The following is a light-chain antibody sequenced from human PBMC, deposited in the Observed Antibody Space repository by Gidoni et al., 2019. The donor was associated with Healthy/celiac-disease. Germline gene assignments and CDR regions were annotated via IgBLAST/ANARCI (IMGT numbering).Light chain of an antibody. CDR3: QQRYSTPPT. CDR1: QSISSY. Sequence: DIQMTQSPSSLSSSVGDRVTITCRASQSISSYLNGYQQKPGKAPKLLIYAASRLQSGVPSMFSGSGSGTDFTLTLRSLQPEAFATYYCQQRYSTPPTFGQGTKVEIK. V-gene: IGKV1-39*01. J-gene: IGKJ1*01. CDR2: AAS.